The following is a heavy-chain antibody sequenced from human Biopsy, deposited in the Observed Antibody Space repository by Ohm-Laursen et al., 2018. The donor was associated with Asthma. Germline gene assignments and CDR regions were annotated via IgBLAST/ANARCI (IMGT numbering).Heavy chain of an antibody. Sequence: SLRLSCAASGFTFHNYVMHWVRQAPGKGLEWVAGIFFDGSNKYYADSGKGRFTISRDNSKDTLYLQVNSLRGDDTAVYYCARGKTWGRSYYFDYWGQGTLVTVSS. V-gene: IGHV3-30-3*01. CDR2: IFFDGSNK. J-gene: IGHJ4*02. CDR3: ARGKTWGRSYYFDY. CDR1: GFTFHNYV. D-gene: IGHD6-6*01.